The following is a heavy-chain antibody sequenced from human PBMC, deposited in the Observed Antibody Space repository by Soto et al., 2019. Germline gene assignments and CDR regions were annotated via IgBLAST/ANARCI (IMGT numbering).Heavy chain of an antibody. V-gene: IGHV1-18*01. D-gene: IGHD2-2*02. Sequence: ASVKVSCKASGYTFTSYGISWVRQAPGQGLEWMGWISAYNGNTNYAQKLQGRVTMTTDTSTSTAYMELRSLRSDDTAVYYCARVPGRYCSSTSCYTGASYYYYGMDVWGQGTTVTVSS. CDR3: ARVPGRYCSSTSCYTGASYYYYGMDV. J-gene: IGHJ6*02. CDR1: GYTFTSYG. CDR2: ISAYNGNT.